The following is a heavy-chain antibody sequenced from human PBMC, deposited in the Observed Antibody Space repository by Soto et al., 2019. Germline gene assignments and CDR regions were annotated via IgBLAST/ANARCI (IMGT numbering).Heavy chain of an antibody. Sequence: QVHLLQSGAEVKKPGASVKVSCKGSGCAFTTYGITWVRQAPGQGLEWMGWISAHNGNTNYAQKLQGRVTVTRDTSTSTAYMELRSLRSDDTAVYSCARGRYGDYWGQGALVTVSS. J-gene: IGHJ4*02. V-gene: IGHV1-18*01. CDR1: GCAFTTYG. D-gene: IGHD1-1*01. CDR2: ISAHNGNT. CDR3: ARGRYGDY.